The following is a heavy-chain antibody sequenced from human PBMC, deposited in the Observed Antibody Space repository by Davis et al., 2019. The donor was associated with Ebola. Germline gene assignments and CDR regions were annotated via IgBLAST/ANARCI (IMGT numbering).Heavy chain of an antibody. Sequence: GESLKISCAASGFPFSSYAMSWVRQAPGKGLEWVSAISGSGGSTYYADSVKGRFTISRDNSKNTLYLQMNSLRAEDTAVYYCARSIRWLDYWAREPWSPSPQ. CDR1: GFPFSSYA. CDR3: ARSIRWLDY. D-gene: IGHD4-23*01. CDR2: ISGSGGST. J-gene: IGHJ4*02. V-gene: IGHV3-23*01.